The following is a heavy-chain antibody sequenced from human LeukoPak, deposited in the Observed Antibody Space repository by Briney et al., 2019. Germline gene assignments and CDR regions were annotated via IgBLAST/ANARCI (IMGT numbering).Heavy chain of an antibody. CDR2: INPNTGGT. Sequence: ASVKVSCKASGYTFTDYYIHWVRQAPGQGLEWMGWINPNTGGTNYAQKYQGRVTMTRDMSTSTVYMELSSLRSEDTAVYYCARDLGVRTGYSSGRGDWFDPWGQGTLVTVSS. V-gene: IGHV1-2*02. D-gene: IGHD6-19*01. J-gene: IGHJ5*02. CDR3: ARDLGVRTGYSSGRGDWFDP. CDR1: GYTFTDYY.